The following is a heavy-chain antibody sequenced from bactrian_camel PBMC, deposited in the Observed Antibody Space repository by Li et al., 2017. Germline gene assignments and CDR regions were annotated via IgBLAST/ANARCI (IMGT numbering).Heavy chain of an antibody. J-gene: IGHJ6*01. V-gene: IGHV3S53*01. Sequence: HVQLVESGGGSVQTGGSLKLSCVVSGNTLRIRYMGWFRQIAGKQGREGIAAIDVDGSTSYGDSVRGRFTISKEDKENTWNTLVLQMSGLKVEDTAIYYCAAEYDCRSPASWWGVLCPDPQVDSGYWGLGTQVTVS. CDR2: IDVDGST. D-gene: IGHD3*01. CDR1: GNTLRIRY. CDR3: AAEYDCRSPASWWGVLCPDPQVDSGY.